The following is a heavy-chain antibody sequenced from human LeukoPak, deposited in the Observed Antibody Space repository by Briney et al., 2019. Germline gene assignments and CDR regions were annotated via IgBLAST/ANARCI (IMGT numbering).Heavy chain of an antibody. CDR1: GYTFTSYY. D-gene: IGHD3-10*01. CDR3: AREGLTMVRGVIITNYFDY. V-gene: IGHV1-46*01. Sequence: ASVKVSCKASGYTFTSYYMHWVRQAPGQGLEWMGIINPSGGSTSYAQKFQGRVTMTRDTSTSTVYMELSSLRSEDTAVYYCAREGLTMVRGVIITNYFDYWGQGTLVIVSS. J-gene: IGHJ4*02. CDR2: INPSGGST.